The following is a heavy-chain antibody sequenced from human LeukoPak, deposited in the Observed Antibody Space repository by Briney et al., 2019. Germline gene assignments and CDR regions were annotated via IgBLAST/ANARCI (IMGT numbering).Heavy chain of an antibody. CDR3: ASQASARFDY. J-gene: IGHJ4*02. CDR1: GFTFEGYG. V-gene: IGHV3-20*04. Sequence: PGGSLRLSCAASGFTFEGYGMSWVRQGPGKGLEWVSGINWNGGSTGYADSVKGRFTISRDNAKNSLFLQMNSLRVEDTAVYYCASQASARFDYWGQGTLVTVSS. CDR2: INWNGGST. D-gene: IGHD6-25*01.